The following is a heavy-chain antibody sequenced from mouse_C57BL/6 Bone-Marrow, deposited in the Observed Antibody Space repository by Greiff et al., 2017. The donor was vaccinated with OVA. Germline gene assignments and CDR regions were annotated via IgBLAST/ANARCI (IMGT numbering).Heavy chain of an antibody. Sequence: VQLQQSGAELVRPGASVKLSCTASGFNIKDDYMHWVKQRPEQGLEWIGWIDPENGDTEYASKFQGKATITADTSSNTAYLQLSSLTSEDTAVYYCTTDYYGSRHWYFDVWGTGTTVTVSS. CDR3: TTDYYGSRHWYFDV. V-gene: IGHV14-4*01. CDR1: GFNIKDDY. CDR2: IDPENGDT. J-gene: IGHJ1*03. D-gene: IGHD1-1*01.